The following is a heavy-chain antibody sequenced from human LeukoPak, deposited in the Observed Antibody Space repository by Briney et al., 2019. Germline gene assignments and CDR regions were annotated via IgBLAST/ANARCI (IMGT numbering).Heavy chain of an antibody. Sequence: GGSLRLSCAASGFTFSSHAMHWVRQAPGKGLEWVAVISYDGSNKYYADSVKGRFTISRDNSKNTLYLQMNSLRAEDTAVYYCASISGYSYYYYYGMDVWGQGTTVTVSS. D-gene: IGHD5-12*01. V-gene: IGHV3-30*04. J-gene: IGHJ6*02. CDR2: ISYDGSNK. CDR1: GFTFSSHA. CDR3: ASISGYSYYYYYGMDV.